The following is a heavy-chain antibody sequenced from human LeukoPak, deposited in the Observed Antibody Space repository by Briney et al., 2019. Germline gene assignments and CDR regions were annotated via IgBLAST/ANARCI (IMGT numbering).Heavy chain of an antibody. J-gene: IGHJ6*03. CDR3: ARQHDSYYYYYVDL. CDR1: GYPISNAYY. CDR2: LYHPDTT. D-gene: IGHD6-13*01. V-gene: IGHV4-38-2*01. Sequence: KPSETLSLTCAVSGYPISNAYYWVWIRQPPGKGLEWIGSLYHPDTTYYNPSLKSRVTMSADTSRNQLSLKLSFVTAADTAVYYCARQHDSYYYYYVDLWGTGTTVTVSS.